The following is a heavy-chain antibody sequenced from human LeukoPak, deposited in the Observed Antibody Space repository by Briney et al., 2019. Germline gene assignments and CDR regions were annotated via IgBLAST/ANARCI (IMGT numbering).Heavy chain of an antibody. CDR2: ISYDGDTK. Sequence: GGSLRLSCAASGFTFSSYGMHWVRQAPGKGLEWVAVISYDGDTKFYGDSVRGRFTISRDNSKNTLFLQVDSLRPEDTAVYYCARDNLVQLGYYFQFWGQGTLVIASS. CDR1: GFTFSSYG. D-gene: IGHD6-6*01. J-gene: IGHJ4*02. CDR3: ARDNLVQLGYYFQF. V-gene: IGHV3-30*03.